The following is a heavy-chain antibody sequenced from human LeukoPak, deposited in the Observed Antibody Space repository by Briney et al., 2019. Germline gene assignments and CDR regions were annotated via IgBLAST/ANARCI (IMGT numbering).Heavy chain of an antibody. Sequence: GGSLRLSCAASGFTVSSNYMSWVRQAPGKGLEWVSVIYSGGSTYYADSVKGRFTISRDNFKNTLYLQMNSLRAEDTAVYYCAIDQWELGSYYFDYWGQGTLVTVSS. CDR3: AIDQWELGSYYFDY. J-gene: IGHJ4*02. D-gene: IGHD1-26*01. V-gene: IGHV3-53*01. CDR2: IYSGGST. CDR1: GFTVSSNY.